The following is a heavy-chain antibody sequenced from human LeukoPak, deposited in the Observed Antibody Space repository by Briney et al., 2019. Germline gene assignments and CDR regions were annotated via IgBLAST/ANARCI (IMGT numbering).Heavy chain of an antibody. CDR1: GYTFTCYY. V-gene: IGHV1-2*06. Sequence: ASVKLSCKASGYTFTCYYMHWVRHAPAQGLGWMGRINPNSGGTNYAQKFQGRVTMTRDTSISTAYMEMSRLRSDDTAVYYCARDTSSGGGATMWGEGTLVTVSS. CDR2: INPNSGGT. CDR3: ARDTSSGGGATM. J-gene: IGHJ4*02. D-gene: IGHD1-26*01.